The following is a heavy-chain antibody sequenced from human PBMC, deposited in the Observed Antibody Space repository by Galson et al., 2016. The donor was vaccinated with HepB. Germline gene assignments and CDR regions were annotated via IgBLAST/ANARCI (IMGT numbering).Heavy chain of an antibody. V-gene: IGHV4-4*02. Sequence: ETLSLTCAVSGGSISSSNWWSWVRQPPGKGLEWIGEIYHSGSTNYNPSPKSRITISVDKSKNQFSLKLSSVTAADTAVYYCARANYDFWSGYPKGDIWFDPWGQGTLVTVSS. D-gene: IGHD3-3*01. CDR2: IYHSGST. CDR3: ARANYDFWSGYPKGDIWFDP. CDR1: GGSISSSNW. J-gene: IGHJ5*02.